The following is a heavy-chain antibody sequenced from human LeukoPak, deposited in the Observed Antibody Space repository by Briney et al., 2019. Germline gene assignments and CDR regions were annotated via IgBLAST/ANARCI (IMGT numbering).Heavy chain of an antibody. J-gene: IGHJ3*02. V-gene: IGHV3-48*03. CDR3: ARDDYGATFDAFDI. CDR1: GFTFNNYE. Sequence: GGSLRLSCAASGFTFNNYEMNWVRQAPGKGLEWVSYIPSSGGTIYYADSVKGRFTMSRDNAKNSVYLQMNSPRAEDTAVYYCARDDYGATFDAFDIWGQGTMVTVSS. CDR2: IPSSGGTI. D-gene: IGHD4-17*01.